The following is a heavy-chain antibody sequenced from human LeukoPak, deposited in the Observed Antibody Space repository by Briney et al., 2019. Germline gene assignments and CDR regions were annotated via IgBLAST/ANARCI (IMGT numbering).Heavy chain of an antibody. D-gene: IGHD3-16*01. CDR3: AKVSWGGLRDY. V-gene: IGHV3-23*05. Sequence: PGGSLRLSCAVSGFTFSSYDMSWVRQAPGKGLEWVSGIYKSGGSTYYADSVKGRFTISRDNSKNTLYLQMNSLRAEDTAEYYCAKVSWGGLRDYWGQGTLVTVSS. CDR2: IYKSGGST. J-gene: IGHJ4*02. CDR1: GFTFSSYD.